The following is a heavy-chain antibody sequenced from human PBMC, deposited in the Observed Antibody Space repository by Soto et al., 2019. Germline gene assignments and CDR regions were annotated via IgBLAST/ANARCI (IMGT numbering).Heavy chain of an antibody. D-gene: IGHD4-17*01. CDR3: ARATVTYYYFDY. CDR1: GGSISSGGYS. CDR2: IYHSGST. J-gene: IGHJ4*02. Sequence: PSETLSLTCAVSGGSISSGGYSWSWIRQPAGKGLEWIGLIYHSGSTNYNPSLKSRVTMSVDRSKNQFSLKLRSVTAADTAVYYCARATVTYYYFDYWGQGTLVTVSS. V-gene: IGHV4-30-2*01.